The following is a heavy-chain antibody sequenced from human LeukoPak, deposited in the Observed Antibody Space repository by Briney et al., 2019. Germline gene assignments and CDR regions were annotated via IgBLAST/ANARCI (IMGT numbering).Heavy chain of an antibody. CDR1: GYTFTSYG. D-gene: IGHD6-13*01. V-gene: IGHV1-69*05. CDR2: IIPIFGTA. Sequence: SVKVSCKASGYTFTSYGISWVRQAPGQGLEWMGGIIPIFGTANYAQKFQGRVTITTDESTSTAYMELSSLRSEDTAVYYCASGEQQLVPPDYWGQGTLVTVSS. J-gene: IGHJ4*02. CDR3: ASGEQQLVPPDY.